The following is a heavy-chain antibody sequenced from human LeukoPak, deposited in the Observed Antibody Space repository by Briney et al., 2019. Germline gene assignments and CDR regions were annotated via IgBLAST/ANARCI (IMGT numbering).Heavy chain of an antibody. J-gene: IGHJ4*02. CDR2: IYSDGST. Sequence: GGSLRLSCAASGFTVSSNYMTWVRQAPGKGLEWVSVIYSDGSTYYADSVKGRFTISRENSKNTLYLQMNSLRAEDTAVYYCARPNYYGSDLDYWGQGTLVTVSS. CDR3: ARPNYYGSDLDY. D-gene: IGHD3-10*01. CDR1: GFTVSSNY. V-gene: IGHV3-53*01.